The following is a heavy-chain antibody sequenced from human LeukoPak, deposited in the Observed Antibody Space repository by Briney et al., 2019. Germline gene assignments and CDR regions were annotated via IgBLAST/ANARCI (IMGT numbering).Heavy chain of an antibody. CDR3: ARVEGYYGSGSYYGLFDY. D-gene: IGHD3-10*01. V-gene: IGHV1-18*01. CDR1: GYTFTSYG. Sequence: GASVKVSCKASGYTFTSYGISWVRQAPGQGLEWMGWISAYNGNTNYAQKLQGRVTMTTDTSTSTAYMELRSLRSDDTAVYYCARVEGYYGSGSYYGLFDYWGQGTLVTVSS. J-gene: IGHJ4*02. CDR2: ISAYNGNT.